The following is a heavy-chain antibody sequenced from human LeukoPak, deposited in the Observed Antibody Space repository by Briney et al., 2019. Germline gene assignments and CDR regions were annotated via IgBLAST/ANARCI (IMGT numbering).Heavy chain of an antibody. CDR3: AKGGKDFDFWRFDL. CDR2: ISDTGGRT. CDR1: GFSFSDSA. J-gene: IGHJ5*02. V-gene: IGHV3-23*01. Sequence: GGSLRLSCASSGFSFSDSAVSWVRHSPGEGLKWVSSISDTGGRTYYADSVKGRFTITRDNSRNTVNLQMNGLRADDTARYYCAKGGKDFDFWRFDLWGQGILVIVSS. D-gene: IGHD3-3*01.